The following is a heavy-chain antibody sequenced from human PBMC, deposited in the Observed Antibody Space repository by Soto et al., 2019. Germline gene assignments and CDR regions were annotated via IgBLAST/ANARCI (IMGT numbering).Heavy chain of an antibody. D-gene: IGHD3-3*01. CDR2: IYYSGST. CDR3: ARKSGITIFGVVPGAFDI. Sequence: QVQLQESGPGLVKPSQTLSLTCTVSGGSISSGGYYWSWIRQHPGKGLEWIGYIYYSGSTYYNPSLKSRVTISVDTSKNQFSLKLSSVTAADTAVYYCARKSGITIFGVVPGAFDIWGQGTMVTVSS. CDR1: GGSISSGGYY. J-gene: IGHJ3*02. V-gene: IGHV4-31*03.